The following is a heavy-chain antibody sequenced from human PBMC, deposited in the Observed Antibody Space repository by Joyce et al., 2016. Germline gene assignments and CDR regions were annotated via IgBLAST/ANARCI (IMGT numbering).Heavy chain of an antibody. Sequence: QLEESGGPLVHPGGSLRRSCKVLSGLSNKNVMAWVRPAPGEGGEGVSAIVSSGGGRYSADSVKGRVTVSRDNSKKMMYLEMTSQQIEDTSVYYCARARTVVVAYTPRDGFDVWGQGTQVAVSS. CDR1: GLSNKNV. J-gene: IGHJ3*01. CDR2: IVSSGGGR. CDR3: ARARTVVVAYTPRDGFDV. D-gene: IGHD2-15*01. V-gene: IGHV3-23*04.